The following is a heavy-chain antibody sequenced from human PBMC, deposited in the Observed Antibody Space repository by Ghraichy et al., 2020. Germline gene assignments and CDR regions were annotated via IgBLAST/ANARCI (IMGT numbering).Heavy chain of an antibody. D-gene: IGHD1-26*01. V-gene: IGHV3-23*01. Sequence: GGSLRLSCAASGFTFSSYAMSWVRQAPGKGLEWVSAISGSGGSTYYTDSVKGRFTISRDNSKNTLYLQMNSLRAEDTAVYYCAKVSLMRELQDAFDIWGQGTMVTVSS. CDR1: GFTFSSYA. J-gene: IGHJ3*02. CDR2: ISGSGGST. CDR3: AKVSLMRELQDAFDI.